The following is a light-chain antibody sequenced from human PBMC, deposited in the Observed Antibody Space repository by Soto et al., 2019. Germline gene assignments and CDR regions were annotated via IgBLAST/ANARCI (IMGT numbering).Light chain of an antibody. CDR1: GSDVGTYIY. CDR2: EVG. Sequence: QSALTQPASVSGSPGQSITISCTGTGSDVGTYIYVSWYLQHPGKAPKLLIYEVGNRPSGVSDRFSGSKSGNTASLTISGLQAEDEADYYCSSYTSSNTVVFGGGTKLTVL. CDR3: SSYTSSNTVV. J-gene: IGLJ2*01. V-gene: IGLV2-14*01.